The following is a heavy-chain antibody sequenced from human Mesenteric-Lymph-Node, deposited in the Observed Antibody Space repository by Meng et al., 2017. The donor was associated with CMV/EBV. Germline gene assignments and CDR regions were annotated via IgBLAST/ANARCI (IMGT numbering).Heavy chain of an antibody. V-gene: IGHV1-8*01. CDR1: GYTFTSYD. D-gene: IGHD1-14*01. CDR2: MNPNSGNT. CDR3: ARGTGGPYYYGMDV. J-gene: IGHJ6*02. Sequence: ASVKVSCKASGYTFTSYDINWVRQATGQGLEWMGWMNPNSGNTGYAQKFQGRVTMTRNTSISTAYMELSSLRSGDTAVYYCARGTGGPYYYGMDVWGQGTTVTVSS.